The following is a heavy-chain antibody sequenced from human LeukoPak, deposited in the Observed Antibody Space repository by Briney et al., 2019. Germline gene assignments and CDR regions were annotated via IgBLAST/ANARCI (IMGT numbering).Heavy chain of an antibody. CDR2: VCYSGHT. J-gene: IGHJ3*02. CDR3: ARHPYSDGFDI. Sequence: SETLSLTCTVSGCSISTYYWSWIRQPPGKGLEWIAYVCYSGHTSYNPSLKGRVTISVDTSKNQISLKLNSVTAADTAVYYCARHPYSDGFDIWGQGTMVTVSS. V-gene: IGHV4-59*08. D-gene: IGHD1-1*01. CDR1: GCSISTYY.